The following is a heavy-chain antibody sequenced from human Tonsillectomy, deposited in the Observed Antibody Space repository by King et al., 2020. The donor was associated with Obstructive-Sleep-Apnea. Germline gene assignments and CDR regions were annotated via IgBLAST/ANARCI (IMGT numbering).Heavy chain of an antibody. D-gene: IGHD3-10*01. CDR3: ARVMREFNGELRFGELGNYYYSGMDV. V-gene: IGHV3-33*01. CDR1: GFTFSSYG. Sequence: VQLVESGGGVVQPGRSLRLSCAASGFTFSSYGMHWVRQAPGKGLEWVAVIWYDGSNKYYSDSVKGRFTISRDNSKNTVHLQMNSLRAEDTAVYHCARVMREFNGELRFGELGNYYYSGMDVWGQGTTVTVSS. J-gene: IGHJ6*02. CDR2: IWYDGSNK.